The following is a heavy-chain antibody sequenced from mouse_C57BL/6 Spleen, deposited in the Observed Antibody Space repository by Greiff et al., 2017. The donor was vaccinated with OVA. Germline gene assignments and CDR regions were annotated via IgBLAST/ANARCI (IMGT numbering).Heavy chain of an antibody. V-gene: IGHV1-52*01. CDR3: ARDGNYGGFAY. CDR1: GYTFTSYW. D-gene: IGHD2-1*01. Sequence: QVQLQQPGAELVRPGSSVKLSCKASGYTFTSYWMHWVKQRPIQGLEWIGNIDPSDSETHYNQKFKDKATLTVDKSSSTAYMQLSSLTSEDSAVYYFARDGNYGGFAYWGQGTLVTVSA. CDR2: IDPSDSET. J-gene: IGHJ3*01.